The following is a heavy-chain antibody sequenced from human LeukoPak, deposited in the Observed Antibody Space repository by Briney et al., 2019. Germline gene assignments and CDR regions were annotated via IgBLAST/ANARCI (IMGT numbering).Heavy chain of an antibody. CDR2: ISGSGGST. D-gene: IGHD2-8*01. V-gene: IGHV3-23*01. J-gene: IGHJ4*02. CDR1: GFTFSSYA. CDR3: AKGYCVNDKCSNYDY. Sequence: GGSLRLSCAASGFTFSSYAMSWVRQAPGKGLEWVSAISGSGGSTYYADSVKGRFTISRDNSKNTLYLQMNSLRAEDTAVYYCAKGYCVNDKCSNYDYWGQGTLVTVSS.